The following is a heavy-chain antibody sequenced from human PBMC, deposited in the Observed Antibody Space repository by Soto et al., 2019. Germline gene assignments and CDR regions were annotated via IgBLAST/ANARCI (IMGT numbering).Heavy chain of an antibody. CDR1: GFTFSSYA. J-gene: IGHJ3*02. CDR3: AKAAAAGLDAFDI. CDR2: VTGSGGST. D-gene: IGHD6-13*01. V-gene: IGHV3-23*01. Sequence: EVQLLESGGGLVQPGGSLRLSCAASGFTFSSYAMAWVRQAPGKGLQWVSAVTGSGGSTYYADSVKGRFTISRDNSKNTLYLQINSLRAEDTAVYYCAKAAAAGLDAFDIWGQGTKVTVSS.